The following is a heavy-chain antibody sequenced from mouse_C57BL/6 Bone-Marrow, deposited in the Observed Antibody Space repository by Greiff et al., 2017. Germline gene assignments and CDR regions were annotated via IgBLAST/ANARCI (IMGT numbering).Heavy chain of an antibody. V-gene: IGHV5-17*01. J-gene: IGHJ4*01. Sequence: EVKLQESGGGLVKPGGSLKLSCAASGFTFSDYGMHWVRQAPEKGLEWVAYISSCSSTIYYADTVTGRFTISRDNAKNTLFLQMTSMRSEDTAMYYCARARVHYYAMDYWGQGTSVTVSS. CDR3: ARARVHYYAMDY. CDR2: ISSCSSTI. CDR1: GFTFSDYG. D-gene: IGHD5-1*01.